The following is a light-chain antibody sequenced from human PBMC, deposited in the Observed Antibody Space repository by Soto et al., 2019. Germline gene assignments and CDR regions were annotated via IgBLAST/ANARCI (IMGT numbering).Light chain of an antibody. V-gene: IGLV1-40*01. J-gene: IGLJ2*01. CDR1: SSNIGSFYD. CDR2: GDN. CDR3: QSYDNSLSHVV. Sequence: QAVVTQPPSVSGAPGQRVTIPCTGSSSNIGSFYDVHWYQQLPGTVPKLLIYGDNNRPSGVPDRFSGSKSGTSASLAITGLQAEDEADYYCQSYDNSLSHVVFVGGTKVTVL.